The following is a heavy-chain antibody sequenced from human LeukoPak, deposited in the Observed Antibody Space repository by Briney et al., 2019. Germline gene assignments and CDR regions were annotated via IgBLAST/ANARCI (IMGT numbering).Heavy chain of an antibody. D-gene: IGHD3-22*01. CDR2: ISSSSSYM. CDR3: ARGRYDSSGYYPIFDY. V-gene: IGHV3-21*01. Sequence: GGSLRLSCAASGFSFSSYSMNWVRQAPGKGLEWVSSISSSSSYMYYADSVKGRFTISRDNAKNSLYLQMNSLRAEDTAVYYCARGRYDSSGYYPIFDYWGQGTLVTVSS. J-gene: IGHJ4*02. CDR1: GFSFSSYS.